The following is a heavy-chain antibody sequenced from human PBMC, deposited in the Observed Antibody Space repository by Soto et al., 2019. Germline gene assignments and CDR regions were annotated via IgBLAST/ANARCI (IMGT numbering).Heavy chain of an antibody. V-gene: IGHV3-9*01. Sequence: PGGSLRLSCAASGFTFDDYAMHWVRQAPGKGPEWVSGISWNSGSRGYADSVKGRFTISRDNAKNSLYLEMNSLRVEDTALYYCAKDRRYRSSRFYGLDVWGQGTTVTVPS. CDR3: AKDRRYRSSRFYGLDV. CDR2: ISWNSGSR. CDR1: GFTFDDYA. J-gene: IGHJ6*02. D-gene: IGHD6-6*01.